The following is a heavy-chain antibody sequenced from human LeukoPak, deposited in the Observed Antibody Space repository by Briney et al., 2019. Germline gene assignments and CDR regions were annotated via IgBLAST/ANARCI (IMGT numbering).Heavy chain of an antibody. D-gene: IGHD6-13*01. J-gene: IGHJ5*02. V-gene: IGHV4-59*08. Sequence: PSETLSLTCTVSGGSISSYYWSWIRQPPGTGLEWIGNIYYSGSTNYNPSLKSRVTISVDTSKNQFSLKLSSVTAADTAVYYCARRSSSWHLWFDPWGQGTLVTVSS. CDR3: ARRSSSWHLWFDP. CDR1: GGSISSYY. CDR2: IYYSGST.